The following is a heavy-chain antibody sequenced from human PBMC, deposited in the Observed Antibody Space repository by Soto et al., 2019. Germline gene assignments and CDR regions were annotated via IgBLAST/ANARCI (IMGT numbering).Heavy chain of an antibody. J-gene: IGHJ4*01. Sequence: TLSLACTVSAASISSGGYYGSCIRQHPGKGPEWIGYIYYGGSTYYNPSLKSRATRSGDTSKNQFSMKLSSVTAADTDVYYCARGGYYYENSGQNAYDYWGQGILVTVCS. V-gene: IGHV4-31*03. D-gene: IGHD3-22*01. CDR2: IYYGGST. CDR3: ARGGYYYENSGQNAYDY. CDR1: AASISSGGYY.